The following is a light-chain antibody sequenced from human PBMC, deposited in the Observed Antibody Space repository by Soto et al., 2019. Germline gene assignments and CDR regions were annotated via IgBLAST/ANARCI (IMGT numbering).Light chain of an antibody. J-gene: IGLJ1*01. CDR1: SSDIGGYNS. Sequence: QSALTQPVSMSGSPGQSITISCTGSSSDIGGYNSVSWYQQHPGKAPKVMIYDVTKRPSGVPDRFSGSKSGNTASLTVSALQAEDEADYYCSSYTDRKNLVFGTGTKVTVL. CDR3: SSYTDRKNLV. V-gene: IGLV2-8*01. CDR2: DVT.